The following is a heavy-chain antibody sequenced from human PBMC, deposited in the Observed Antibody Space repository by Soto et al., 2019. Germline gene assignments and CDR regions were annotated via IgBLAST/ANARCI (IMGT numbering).Heavy chain of an antibody. V-gene: IGHV1-69*08. J-gene: IGHJ4*02. CDR3: ARDALSREMATTTDYFDY. CDR2: IIPILGIA. D-gene: IGHD5-12*01. Sequence: QVQLVQSGAEVKKPGSSVKVSCKASGGTFSSYTISWVRQAPGQGLEWMGRIIPILGIANYAQKFQGRVTITADKSTSTAYMELSSLRSEDTAVYYCARDALSREMATTTDYFDYWGQGTLVTVSS. CDR1: GGTFSSYT.